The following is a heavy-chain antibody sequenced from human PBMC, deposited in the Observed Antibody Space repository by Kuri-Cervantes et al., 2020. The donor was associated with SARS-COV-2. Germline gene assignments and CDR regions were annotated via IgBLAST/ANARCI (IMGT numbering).Heavy chain of an antibody. J-gene: IGHJ4*02. CDR2: VIPIFGTA. CDR1: GGTFSSYA. CDR3: ARAGVRDSSSSLDY. D-gene: IGHD6-13*01. V-gene: IGHV1-69*06. Sequence: SVKVSCKASGGTFSSYAISWVRQAPGQGLEWMGGVIPIFGTANYAQKFQGRVTITADKSTSTAYMELSSLRSEDTAVYYCARAGVRDSSSSLDYWGQGTLVTVSS.